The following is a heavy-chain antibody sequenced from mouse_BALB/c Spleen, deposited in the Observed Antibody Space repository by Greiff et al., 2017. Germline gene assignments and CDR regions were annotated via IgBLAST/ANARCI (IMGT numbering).Heavy chain of an antibody. CDR2: IWAGGST. Sequence: VQLVESGPGLVAPSQSLSITCPVSGFSLTSYGVHWVRQPPGKGLEWLGVIWAGGSTNYNSALMSRLSISKDNSKSQVFLKMNSLQTDDTAMYYCARDPYYYGSSDWYFDVWGAGTTVTVSS. CDR1: GFSLTSYG. J-gene: IGHJ1*01. V-gene: IGHV2-9*02. CDR3: ARDPYYYGSSDWYFDV. D-gene: IGHD1-1*01.